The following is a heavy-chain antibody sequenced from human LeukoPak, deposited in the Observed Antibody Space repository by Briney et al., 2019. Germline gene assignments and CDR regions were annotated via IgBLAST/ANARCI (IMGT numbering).Heavy chain of an antibody. CDR1: GGTFSSYA. Sequence: SSVKVSCKASGGTFSSYAISWVRQAPGQGLEWMGRIIPIFGTANYAQKFQGRVTITTDESTSTAYMELSSLRSEDTAVYYCARTAVSTVAGTAPFGYWGQGTLVTVSS. D-gene: IGHD6-19*01. CDR3: ARTAVSTVAGTAPFGY. CDR2: IIPIFGTA. V-gene: IGHV1-69*05. J-gene: IGHJ4*02.